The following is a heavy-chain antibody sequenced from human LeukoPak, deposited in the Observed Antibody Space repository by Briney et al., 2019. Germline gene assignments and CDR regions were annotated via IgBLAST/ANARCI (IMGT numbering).Heavy chain of an antibody. CDR2: ISGSGGST. J-gene: IGHJ4*02. V-gene: IGHV3-23*01. CDR1: GFTFSSYA. D-gene: IGHD3-22*01. CDR3: AKNLDSSGYYLFDY. Sequence: GGSLRLSCAASGFTFSSYAMSWVRQAPGKGLEWVSAISGSGGSTYYEVSVKGRFTISRDNSKNTLYLQMNSLRAEDTAVYYCAKNLDSSGYYLFDYWGQGTLVTVSS.